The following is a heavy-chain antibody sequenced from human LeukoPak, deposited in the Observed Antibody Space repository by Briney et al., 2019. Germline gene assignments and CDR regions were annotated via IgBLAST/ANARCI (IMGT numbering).Heavy chain of an antibody. V-gene: IGHV1-18*01. CDR3: AKDDIAVAGTFDY. D-gene: IGHD6-19*01. Sequence: VASVTVSCTASGYTFTSYGISWVRQAPGQGLEWMGWITTYNGNTNYAQKLQGRVTMTTDTSTSTAYMELRSLRSDDTAVYYCAKDDIAVAGTFDYWGQGTLVTVSS. CDR2: ITTYNGNT. CDR1: GYTFTSYG. J-gene: IGHJ4*02.